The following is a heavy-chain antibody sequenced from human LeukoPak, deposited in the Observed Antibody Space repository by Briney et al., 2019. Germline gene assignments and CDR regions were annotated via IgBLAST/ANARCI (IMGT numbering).Heavy chain of an antibody. Sequence: GGSLRLSCAASGFTFSSYAMHWVRQAPGKGLGWVAVISYDGSNKYYADSVKGRFTISRDNSKNTLYLQMNSLRAEDTAVYYCARATGYDFWSGPGYWGQGTLVTVSS. CDR1: GFTFSSYA. CDR2: ISYDGSNK. D-gene: IGHD3-3*01. CDR3: ARATGYDFWSGPGY. J-gene: IGHJ4*02. V-gene: IGHV3-30-3*01.